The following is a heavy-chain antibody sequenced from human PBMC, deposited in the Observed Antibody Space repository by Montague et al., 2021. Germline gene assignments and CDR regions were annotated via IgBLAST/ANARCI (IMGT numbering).Heavy chain of an antibody. J-gene: IGHJ2*01. V-gene: IGHV3-30*18. CDR3: AKPIVPTGTWFFDL. D-gene: IGHD1-1*01. CDR1: GFTFRNSA. Sequence: SLRLSCAASGFTFRNSAMHWVRQAPGKGLEWVAATSNDGTFKYYVDSVKGRFTISRDNSMNTLYLQMNSLRPEDTVVYYCAKPIVPTGTWFFDLRGRGILVTVSS. CDR2: TSNDGTFK.